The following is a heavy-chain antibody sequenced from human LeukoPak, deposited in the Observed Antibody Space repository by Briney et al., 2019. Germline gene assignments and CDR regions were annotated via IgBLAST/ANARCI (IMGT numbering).Heavy chain of an antibody. CDR3: AREGGSGYYFY. D-gene: IGHD3-22*01. CDR1: GYTFTSYY. Sequence: ASVKVSCKASGYTFTSYYMHWVRQAPGQGLEWMGIINPSGGSTSYAQKFQGRVTMTRDTSTSTVYMELSSLRSENTAVYYCAREGGSGYYFYWGQGTLVTVSS. J-gene: IGHJ4*02. CDR2: INPSGGST. V-gene: IGHV1-46*01.